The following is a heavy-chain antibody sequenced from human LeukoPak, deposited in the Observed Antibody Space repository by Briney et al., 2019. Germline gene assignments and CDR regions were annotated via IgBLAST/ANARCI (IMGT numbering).Heavy chain of an antibody. CDR2: IYYSGST. CDR3: ARRTAAGWFDP. D-gene: IGHD6-25*01. J-gene: IGHJ5*02. Sequence: PSETLSLTCTVSGGSISSYYWSWIRQPPGKGLEWIGYIYYSGSTNYNPSLKSRVTISVDTSKNQFSLKLSSVTAADTAVYYCARRTAAGWFDPLGPGNPGHRLL. V-gene: IGHV4-59*01. CDR1: GGSISSYY.